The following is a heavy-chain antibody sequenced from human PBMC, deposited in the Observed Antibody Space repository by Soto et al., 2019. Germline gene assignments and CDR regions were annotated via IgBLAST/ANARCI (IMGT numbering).Heavy chain of an antibody. CDR1: GGTFSSYA. D-gene: IGHD2-15*01. CDR2: IIPIFGTA. Sequence: ASVKVSCKASGGTFSSYAISWVRQAPGQGLEWMGGIIPIFGTANYAQKFQGRVTITADESTSTAYMELSSLRSEDTAVYYCARGYCSGGSCYSVDLPWFDYWGQGTLVTVSS. V-gene: IGHV1-69*13. CDR3: ARGYCSGGSCYSVDLPWFDY. J-gene: IGHJ4*02.